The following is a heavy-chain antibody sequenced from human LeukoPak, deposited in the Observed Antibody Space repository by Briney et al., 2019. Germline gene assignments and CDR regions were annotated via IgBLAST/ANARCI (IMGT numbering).Heavy chain of an antibody. CDR3: ARVTSWHYFDY. V-gene: IGHV3-53*01. Sequence: PGGSLRHSCAASGFTVSSNYMSWVRQAPGKGLEWVSVIYSGGSTYYADSVKGRFTISRDNSKNTLYLQMNSLRAEDTAVYYCARVTSWHYFDYWGQGTLVTVSS. CDR1: GFTVSSNY. D-gene: IGHD2-2*01. CDR2: IYSGGST. J-gene: IGHJ4*02.